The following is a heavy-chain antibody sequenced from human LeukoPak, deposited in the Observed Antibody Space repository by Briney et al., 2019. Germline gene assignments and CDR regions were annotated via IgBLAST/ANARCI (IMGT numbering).Heavy chain of an antibody. CDR1: GFTFSTNG. CDR2: ISGSGGST. V-gene: IGHV3-23*01. J-gene: IGHJ4*02. CDR3: AHGAMYQLDY. D-gene: IGHD2-2*01. Sequence: GGSPRLSCAASGFTFSTNGMSWVRQAPGKGLEWVSGISGSGGSTYYADSVKGRFTISGDNSKNTLFLQMNSLRAEDTAVYYCAHGAMYQLDYWGQGTLVTVSS.